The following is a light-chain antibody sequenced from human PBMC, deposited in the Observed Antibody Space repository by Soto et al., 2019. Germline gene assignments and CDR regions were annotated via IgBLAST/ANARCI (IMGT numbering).Light chain of an antibody. Sequence: QSALTQPHSVSGSPGQSVTISCTGTGSDVGGYNYVSWYQHHPGKAPKLMIYDVSQRPSGVPDRFSASKSGNTASLTISGLQAEDEADYYCCSYAGSYTHVFGSGTKLTVL. CDR1: GSDVGGYNY. CDR3: CSYAGSYTHV. V-gene: IGLV2-11*01. CDR2: DVS. J-gene: IGLJ1*01.